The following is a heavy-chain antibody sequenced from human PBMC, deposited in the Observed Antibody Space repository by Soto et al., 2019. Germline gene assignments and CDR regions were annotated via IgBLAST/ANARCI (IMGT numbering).Heavy chain of an antibody. Sequence: QLQLQESGPGLVKPSETLSLTCTVSGGSISSSSYYWGWIRQPPGKGLEWIGSIYYSGSTYYNPSLTSRVTISVDTSKNQFSLKLSSVTAADTAVYYCASFYCSSTSCYSAFDIWGQGTMVTVSS. V-gene: IGHV4-39*01. D-gene: IGHD2-2*01. CDR2: IYYSGST. CDR3: ASFYCSSTSCYSAFDI. CDR1: GGSISSSSYY. J-gene: IGHJ3*02.